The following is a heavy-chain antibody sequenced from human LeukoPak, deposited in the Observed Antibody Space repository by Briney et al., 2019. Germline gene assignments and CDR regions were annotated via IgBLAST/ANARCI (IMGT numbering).Heavy chain of an antibody. CDR2: IYYSGST. D-gene: IGHD1-26*01. V-gene: IGHV4-61*01. Sequence: PSETLSLTCTVSGGSVSSGSYYWSWIRQPPGKGLEWIGYIYYSGSTNYNPSLKSRVTISVDTSKNQFSLKLSSVTAADTAVYYCVRHYGGNYLPTVGYWGQGTLVTVSS. CDR3: VRHYGGNYLPTVGY. J-gene: IGHJ4*02. CDR1: GGSVSSGSYY.